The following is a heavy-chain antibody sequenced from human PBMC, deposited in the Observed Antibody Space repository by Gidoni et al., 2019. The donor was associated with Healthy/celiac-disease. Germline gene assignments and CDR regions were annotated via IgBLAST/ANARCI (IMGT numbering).Heavy chain of an antibody. J-gene: IGHJ4*02. CDR2: IYTSGST. CDR1: GGSISSGSYY. D-gene: IGHD6-13*01. V-gene: IGHV4-61*02. CDR3: AREGTSSSWYFMSFDY. Sequence: QVQLQESGPGLVKPSQTLSLTCTVSGGSISSGSYYWSWIRQPAGKGLEWIGRIYTSGSTNYNPSLKSRVTISVDTSKNQFSLKLSSVTAADTAVYYCAREGTSSSWYFMSFDYWGQGTLVTVSS.